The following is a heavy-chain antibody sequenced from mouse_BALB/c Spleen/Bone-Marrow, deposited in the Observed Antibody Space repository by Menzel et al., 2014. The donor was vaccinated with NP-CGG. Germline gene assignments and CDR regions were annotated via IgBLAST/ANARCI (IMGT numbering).Heavy chain of an antibody. D-gene: IGHD2-1*01. J-gene: IGHJ1*01. Sequence: EVQLQEPGGGLVQPGGSLKLSCAASGFDFSRYWMSWVRQAPGKGLEWIGEINPDSSTINYTPSLKDKFIISRDNAKNTLYLRMSKVRSEDTALYYCALLGNYGYFDVWGAGTTVTVSS. V-gene: IGHV4-1*02. CDR1: GFDFSRYW. CDR3: ALLGNYGYFDV. CDR2: INPDSSTI.